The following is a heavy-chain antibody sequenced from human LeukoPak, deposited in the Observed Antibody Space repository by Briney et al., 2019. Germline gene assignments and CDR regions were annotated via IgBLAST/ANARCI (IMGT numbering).Heavy chain of an antibody. CDR2: IYHSGST. CDR3: ARSGSSGYYPTRGYYFDY. Sequence: PSETLSLTCTVSGYSISSANYWAWIRQPPGKALEWIGSIYHSGSTYYNPSLKSRVTISGDTSKNEFSLKLSSVTAADTAVYYCARSGSSGYYPTRGYYFDYWGQGTLVTVSS. D-gene: IGHD3-22*01. V-gene: IGHV4-38-2*02. J-gene: IGHJ4*02. CDR1: GYSISSANY.